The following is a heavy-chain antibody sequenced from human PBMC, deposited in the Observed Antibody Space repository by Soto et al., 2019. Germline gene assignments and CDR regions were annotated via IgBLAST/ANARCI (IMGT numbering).Heavy chain of an antibody. Sequence: QVQLQESGPGLVKPSGTLSLTCAVSSGSISSSNWWSWVRQPPGKGLEWIGEIYHSGSTNYNPSLRSRVTISVDKSKNQFSLKLSSVTAADTAVYYCASRITMVRGVIMGYFDYWGQGTLVTVSS. CDR3: ASRITMVRGVIMGYFDY. CDR1: SGSISSSNW. V-gene: IGHV4-4*02. D-gene: IGHD3-10*01. CDR2: IYHSGST. J-gene: IGHJ4*02.